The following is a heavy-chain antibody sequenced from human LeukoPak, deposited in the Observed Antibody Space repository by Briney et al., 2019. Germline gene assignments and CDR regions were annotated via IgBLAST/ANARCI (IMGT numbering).Heavy chain of an antibody. Sequence: PSETLSLTCTVSGGSISSYYWSWIRQPAGKGLEWIGRIYTSGSTNYNPSLKSRVTMSVDTSKNQFSLKLSSVTAADTAIYYCARGGDIVVVVALGWFDPWGQGTLVTVSS. CDR2: IYTSGST. J-gene: IGHJ5*02. CDR3: ARGGDIVVVVALGWFDP. V-gene: IGHV4-4*07. D-gene: IGHD2-15*01. CDR1: GGSISSYY.